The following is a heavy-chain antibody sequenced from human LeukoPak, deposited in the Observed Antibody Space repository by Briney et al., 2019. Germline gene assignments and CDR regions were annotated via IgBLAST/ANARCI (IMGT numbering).Heavy chain of an antibody. Sequence: PSETLSLTCTVSGGSISSYYWSWIRQPAGKGLEWIGRIYTSGSTNYNPSLKSRVTMSVDTSKNRFSLKLSSVTAADTAVYYCARDVGIQLWLREKTNWFDPWGQGTLVTVSS. CDR2: IYTSGST. V-gene: IGHV4-4*07. CDR3: ARDVGIQLWLREKTNWFDP. J-gene: IGHJ5*02. CDR1: GGSISSYY. D-gene: IGHD5-18*01.